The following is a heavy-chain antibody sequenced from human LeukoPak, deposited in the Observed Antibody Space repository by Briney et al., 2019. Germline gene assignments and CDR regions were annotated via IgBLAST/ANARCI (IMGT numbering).Heavy chain of an antibody. J-gene: IGHJ5*02. D-gene: IGHD2-2*02. V-gene: IGHV4-39*01. Sequence: PSETLSPTCTVSGGSISSSSYYWGWIRQPPGKGLEWIGSIYYSGSTYYNPSLKSRVTISVDTSKNQFSLKLSSVTAADTAMYYCARGEGSTSCCTGANWFGPWGQGTLVTVSS. CDR3: ARGEGSTSCCTGANWFGP. CDR1: GGSISSSSYY. CDR2: IYYSGST.